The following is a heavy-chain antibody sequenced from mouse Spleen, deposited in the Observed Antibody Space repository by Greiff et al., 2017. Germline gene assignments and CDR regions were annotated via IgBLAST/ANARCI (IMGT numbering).Heavy chain of an antibody. Sequence: QVQLKQPGAELVKPGASVKLSCKASGYTFTTYWMHWVKQRPGQGLEWIGMIHPNSGSTNYNEKFKSKATLTVDKSSSTAYMQLSSLTSEDSAVYYCARDGYVEWFFDVRGAGTTVTVSS. V-gene: IGHV1-64*01. CDR1: GYTFTTYW. CDR2: IHPNSGST. J-gene: IGHJ1*01. CDR3: ARDGYVEWFFDV. D-gene: IGHD1-2*01.